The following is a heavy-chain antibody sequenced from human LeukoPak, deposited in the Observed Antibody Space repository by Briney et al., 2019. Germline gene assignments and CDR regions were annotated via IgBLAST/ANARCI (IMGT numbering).Heavy chain of an antibody. D-gene: IGHD1-1*01. V-gene: IGHV1-69*02. CDR1: GGSFSPYS. CDR2: IIPVLGVI. CDR3: ASPLINGPWPTRPQQYYNLDV. Sequence: SVKVSCKASGGSFSPYSFSWVRQAPGQGLEWMGRIIPVLGVINFAPKFQGRVTLNADRSTNTAYMNVTSLTYEDTAVYYCASPLINGPWPTRPQQYYNLDVWGQGTTVTVSS. J-gene: IGHJ6*02.